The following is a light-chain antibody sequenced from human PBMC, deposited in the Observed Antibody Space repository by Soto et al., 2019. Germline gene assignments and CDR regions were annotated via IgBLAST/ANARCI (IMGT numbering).Light chain of an antibody. V-gene: IGLV2-23*01. CDR3: CSYAGSSTYV. CDR2: EGS. CDR1: SSDVGSYNL. J-gene: IGLJ1*01. Sequence: QSALTQPASVSGSPGQSITISCTGTSSDVGSYNLVSWYQQHPGKAPKLMIYEGSKRPSGVSNRFSGSKSGNTASLTISGLHAEDEADYYCCSYAGSSTYVFGNGTKVXVL.